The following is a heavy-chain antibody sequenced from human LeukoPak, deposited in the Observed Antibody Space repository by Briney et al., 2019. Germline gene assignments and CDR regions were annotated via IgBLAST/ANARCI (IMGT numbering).Heavy chain of an antibody. CDR2: MNPNSGNT. CDR3: ARGPPSDAFDI. CDR1: GYTFTSYD. Sequence: ASVKVSCKSSGYTFTSYDINWVRQATGQGLEGMGGMNPNSGNTGYAQKFQGRVTITRNTSISTAYVELSSLRSGATAVYYCARGPPSDAFDIWGQGTMVTVSS. V-gene: IGHV1-8*03. J-gene: IGHJ3*02.